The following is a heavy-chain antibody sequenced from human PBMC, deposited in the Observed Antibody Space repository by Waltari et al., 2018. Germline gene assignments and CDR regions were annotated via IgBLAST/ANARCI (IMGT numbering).Heavy chain of an antibody. Sequence: QVQLVQSGAEVLKPGASVKVSCQASGYTFINYEINWVRQAAGQGLEWMGWVNPNIGCPAYSQKFLGIFTMTWDTSISTAYMELSNLRSDDTAVLYCARGRDVFANFDYNWFDPWGQGTLVTVSS. V-gene: IGHV1-8*02. CDR3: ARGRDVFANFDYNWFDP. CDR2: VNPNIGCP. J-gene: IGHJ5*02. D-gene: IGHD2-21*01. CDR1: GYTFINYE.